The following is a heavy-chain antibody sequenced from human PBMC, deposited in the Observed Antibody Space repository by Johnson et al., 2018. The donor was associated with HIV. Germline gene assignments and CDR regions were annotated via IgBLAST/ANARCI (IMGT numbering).Heavy chain of an antibody. D-gene: IGHD5-18*01. CDR2: IYSGGDA. CDR3: ARDFPLGYRWGNGFDI. J-gene: IGHJ3*02. V-gene: IGHV3-66*02. CDR1: GFNVSSYY. Sequence: VQLVESGGGLVPPGGSLRLSCEASGFNVSSYYMSWVRQAPGKGLEWVSVIYSGGDAYYADSVKGRFSVSRDSSKNTLYFQMNSLRDEDTAEYYCARDFPLGYRWGNGFDIWGQGTMVTVSS.